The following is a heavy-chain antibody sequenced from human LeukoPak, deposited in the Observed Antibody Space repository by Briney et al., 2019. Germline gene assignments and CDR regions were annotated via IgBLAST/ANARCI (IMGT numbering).Heavy chain of an antibody. D-gene: IGHD1-26*01. CDR1: GGSISSGSYY. Sequence: RASETLSLTCTVSGGSISSGSYYWSWIRQPAGKGLEWIGRIYTSGSTNYNPSLKSRVTISVDTSKNQFSLKLSSVTAADTAVYYCARLRRSPSGSCFDYWGQGTLVTVSS. CDR2: IYTSGST. CDR3: ARLRRSPSGSCFDY. J-gene: IGHJ4*02. V-gene: IGHV4-61*02.